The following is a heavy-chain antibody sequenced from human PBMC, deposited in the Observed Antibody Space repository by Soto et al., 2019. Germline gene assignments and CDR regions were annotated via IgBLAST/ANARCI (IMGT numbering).Heavy chain of an antibody. D-gene: IGHD3-22*01. CDR3: ATEGRYYYDSTGPFDY. V-gene: IGHV4-34*01. J-gene: IGHJ4*02. CDR2: INHSGST. Sequence: SETLSLTCAVYGGSFSGYYWSWIRQPPGKGLEWIGEINHSGSTNYNPSLKSRVTISVDTSKNQFSLKLSSVTAADTAVYYCATEGRYYYDSTGPFDYWGQGTLVTVSS. CDR1: GGSFSGYY.